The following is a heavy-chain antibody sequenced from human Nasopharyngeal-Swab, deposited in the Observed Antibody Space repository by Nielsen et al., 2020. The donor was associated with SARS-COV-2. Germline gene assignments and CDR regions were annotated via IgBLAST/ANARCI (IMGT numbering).Heavy chain of an antibody. CDR3: ARTAATEFGWGYGSGSSRFWFDP. CDR2: INQSEST. D-gene: IGHD3-10*01. CDR1: GGSLSGYY. Sequence: GSLRLSCAVYGGSLSGYYWSWIRQPPGKGLEWIGEINQSESTNHNPSLKSRVTISVDKSKNQFSLKMNSVTAADTAVYYCARTAATEFGWGYGSGSSRFWFDPWGQGTLVTVSS. V-gene: IGHV4-34*01. J-gene: IGHJ5*02.